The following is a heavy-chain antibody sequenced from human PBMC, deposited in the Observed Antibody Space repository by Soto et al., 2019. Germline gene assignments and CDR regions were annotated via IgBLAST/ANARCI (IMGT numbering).Heavy chain of an antibody. D-gene: IGHD2-21*02. V-gene: IGHV3-23*01. J-gene: IGHJ5*02. CDR3: AKNGCGGDCYSSVAGNWFDP. CDR2: ISGSGGST. Sequence: EVHLLESGGGLVQPGGSLRLSCVASGFTFSGNVMSWVRQAPGKGREWISIISGSGGSTYYADSVKGRFTISRDNSNNTLYLQMHSLTAADTAVYYCAKNGCGGDCYSSVAGNWFDPWGQGTLVTVSS. CDR1: GFTFSGNV.